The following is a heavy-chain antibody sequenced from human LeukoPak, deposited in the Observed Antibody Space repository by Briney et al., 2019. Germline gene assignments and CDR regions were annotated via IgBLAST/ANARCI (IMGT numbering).Heavy chain of an antibody. CDR2: IYYTGST. CDR1: GFTFSEYY. J-gene: IGHJ4*02. Sequence: GSLRLSCAASGFTFSEYYMSWIRQPPGKGLEWIGTIYYTGSTYHNPSLKGRVIISVDTSKNQFSLKLSSVTAADTAVYYCARLWSIAVAAPNFDYWGQGTLDTVSS. CDR3: ARLWSIAVAAPNFDY. V-gene: IGHV4-39*01. D-gene: IGHD6-19*01.